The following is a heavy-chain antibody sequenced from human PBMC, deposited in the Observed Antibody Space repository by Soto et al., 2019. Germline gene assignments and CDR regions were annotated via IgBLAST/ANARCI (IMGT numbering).Heavy chain of an antibody. CDR2: ISGSGGST. J-gene: IGHJ4*02. D-gene: IGHD6-19*01. CDR3: AKDNRPGGGWYYFDY. V-gene: IGHV3-23*01. Sequence: GGSLRLSCAASGFTVSSNYMSWVRQAPGKGLEWVSAISGSGGSTYYADSVKGRFTISRDNSKNTLYLQMNSLRAEDTAVYYCAKDNRPGGGWYYFDYWGQGTLVTVSS. CDR1: GFTVSSNY.